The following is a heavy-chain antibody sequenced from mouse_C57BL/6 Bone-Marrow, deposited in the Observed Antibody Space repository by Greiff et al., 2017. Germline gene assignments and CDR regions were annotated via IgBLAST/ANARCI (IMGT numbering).Heavy chain of an antibody. J-gene: IGHJ4*01. D-gene: IGHD2-12*01. CDR3: ASDSVNSMDY. CDR1: GFTFSDYG. CDR2: IRSGSSTI. V-gene: IGHV5-17*01. Sequence: EVQLQESGGGLVKPGGSLKLSCAASGFTFSDYGMHWVSQAPEKGLEWVAYIRSGSSTIYYADTVKGRFTISRDNATNTLFLQMTSLRSADTAMYYCASDSVNSMDYCDQGTSVTVSS.